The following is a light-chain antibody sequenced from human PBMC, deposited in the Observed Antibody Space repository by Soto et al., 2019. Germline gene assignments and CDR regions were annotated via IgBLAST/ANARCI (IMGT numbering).Light chain of an antibody. Sequence: EIVMTQSPATLSVSPGERATLSCRASQSVSSRLAWYQQKPGQAPRLLIYGASTRATGIPARFSGSGSGTEFALTISSLQSEDFPIYYCQQYDNWPLTFGGRTKVEIK. CDR1: QSVSSR. V-gene: IGKV3-15*01. J-gene: IGKJ4*01. CDR2: GAS. CDR3: QQYDNWPLT.